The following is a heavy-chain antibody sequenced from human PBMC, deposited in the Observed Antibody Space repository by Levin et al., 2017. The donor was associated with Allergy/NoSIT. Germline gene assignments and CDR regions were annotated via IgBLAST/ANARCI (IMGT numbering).Heavy chain of an antibody. CDR2: IIPIFGTT. V-gene: IGHV1-69*13. CDR1: GGTFSSYA. D-gene: IGHD2-15*01. Sequence: ASVKVSCKASGGTFSSYAISWVRQAPGQGLEWMGGIIPIFGTTNYAQKFQGRVTITADESTSTAYMELSSLRSEDTAVYYCARLGEYCSGGSCSDYWGQGTLVTVSS. CDR3: ARLGEYCSGGSCSDY. J-gene: IGHJ4*02.